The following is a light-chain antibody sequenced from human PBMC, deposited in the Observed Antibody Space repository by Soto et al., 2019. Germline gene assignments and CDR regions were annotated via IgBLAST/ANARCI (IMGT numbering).Light chain of an antibody. CDR2: GNN. Sequence: QSALTQPPSASGTPGQRVTISCSGSGSSIGTNTVNWYRQLPGTAPKLPIYGNNQRPSGVPDRFSGSKSGTSASLAISGLQSEDEAEYYCAAWDGSLNNVLFGGGTKVTVL. CDR3: AAWDGSLNNVL. CDR1: GSSIGTNT. J-gene: IGLJ2*01. V-gene: IGLV1-44*01.